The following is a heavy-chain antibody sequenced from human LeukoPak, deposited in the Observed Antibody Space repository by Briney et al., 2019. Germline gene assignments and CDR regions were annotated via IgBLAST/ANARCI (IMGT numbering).Heavy chain of an antibody. CDR2: IYHSGST. CDR3: VTYYFDSSGPKKNY. Sequence: SETLSLTCAVSGGSISSGGYSWSWIRQPPGKGLEWIGYIYHSGSTYYNPSLKSRVTISVDRSKKQFSLKLSSVTAADTAVYYCVTYYFDSSGPKKNYWGQGTLVTVSS. CDR1: GGSISSGGYS. D-gene: IGHD3-22*01. J-gene: IGHJ4*02. V-gene: IGHV4-30-2*01.